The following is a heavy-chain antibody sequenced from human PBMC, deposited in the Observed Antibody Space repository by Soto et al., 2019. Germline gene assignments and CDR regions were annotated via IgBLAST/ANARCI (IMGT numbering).Heavy chain of an antibody. J-gene: IGHJ4*02. Sequence: WETLSLTCPVSGGSIISRSYYRGWIRQPPGKALEWMGSIYYSASTYYNPYITSRVTISVDTSKNQFSLKLSSVTAAAPPVYSCASRPGMTMVNYTDYWGQGTLVTVSS. CDR1: GGSIISRSYY. CDR2: IYYSAST. D-gene: IGHD4-17*01. CDR3: ASRPGMTMVNYTDY. V-gene: IGHV4-39*01.